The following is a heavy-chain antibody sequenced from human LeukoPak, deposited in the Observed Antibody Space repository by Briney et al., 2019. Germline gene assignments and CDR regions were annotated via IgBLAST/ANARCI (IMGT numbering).Heavy chain of an antibody. CDR3: AGGRYAEADY. J-gene: IGHJ4*02. Sequence: SETLSLTCAVYGGSFSGYCWSWIRQPPGKGLEWIGEINHSGSTNYNPSLKSRVTISVDTSKNQFSLKLSSVTAADTAVYYCAGGRYAEADYWGQGTLVTVSS. CDR1: GGSFSGYC. CDR2: INHSGST. D-gene: IGHD3-9*01. V-gene: IGHV4-34*01.